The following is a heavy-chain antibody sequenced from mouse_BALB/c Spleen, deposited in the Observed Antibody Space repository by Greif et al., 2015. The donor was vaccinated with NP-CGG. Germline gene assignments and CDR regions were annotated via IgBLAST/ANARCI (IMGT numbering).Heavy chain of an antibody. CDR1: GFTFSSYT. Sequence: DVHLVESGGGLVKPGGSLKLSCAASGFTFSSYTMSWVRQTPEKRLEWVATINSGGIYTFYPDSVKGRFTISRDIAKNTLYLQMSSLMSEDTAMYYCTREGNYYFDYLGQGTTLTVSS. CDR3: TREGNYYFDY. J-gene: IGHJ2*01. D-gene: IGHD2-1*01. V-gene: IGHV5-6-4*01. CDR2: INSGGIYT.